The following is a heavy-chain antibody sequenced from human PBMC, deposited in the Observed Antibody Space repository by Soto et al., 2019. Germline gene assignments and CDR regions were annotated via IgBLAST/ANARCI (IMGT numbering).Heavy chain of an antibody. CDR1: GFTFSTSD. Sequence: GGSLRLSCAASGFTFSTSDMNWVRQAPGKGLEWVSSISGTSNYIYYVDSVKGRFTISRDNRENTLYLQMNSLRSDDTAIYYCVRDLGQQAYSFEYWGQGAVVTVSS. D-gene: IGHD6-13*01. CDR2: ISGTSNYI. J-gene: IGHJ4*02. V-gene: IGHV3-21*01. CDR3: VRDLGQQAYSFEY.